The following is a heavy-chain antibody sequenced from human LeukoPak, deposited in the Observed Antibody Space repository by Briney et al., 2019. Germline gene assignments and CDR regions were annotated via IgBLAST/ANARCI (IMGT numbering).Heavy chain of an antibody. J-gene: IGHJ4*02. D-gene: IGHD7-27*01. V-gene: IGHV4-38-2*02. CDR2: IYHAGGT. Sequence: SETLSLTCTVSGYSISSGYYWGWIRQPPGKGLEWIGYIYHAGGTYYSPSLKGRVTISVDTTKNQFSLKLNSPTAADTAVYYCARAIRTGLGIGSFDGWGQGTLVTVSS. CDR3: ARAIRTGLGIGSFDG. CDR1: GYSISSGYY.